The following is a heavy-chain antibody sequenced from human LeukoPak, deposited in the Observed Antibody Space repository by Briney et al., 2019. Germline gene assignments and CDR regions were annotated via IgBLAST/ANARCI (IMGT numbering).Heavy chain of an antibody. V-gene: IGHV5-51*01. D-gene: IGHD6-13*01. J-gene: IGHJ4*02. CDR3: ARRGVAAAYDY. CDR2: IYPGDSDT. CDR1: GSSFTSYW. Sequence: NLGESLKISCKGSGSSFTSYWIAWVRQMPGKGLEWMGIIYPGDSDTRYSPSFQGQVTISADKSISTAYLQWSSLKASDSAMYYCARRGVAAAYDYWGQGTLVSVSS.